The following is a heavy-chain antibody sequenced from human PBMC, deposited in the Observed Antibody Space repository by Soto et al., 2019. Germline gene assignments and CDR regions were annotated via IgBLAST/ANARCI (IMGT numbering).Heavy chain of an antibody. CDR1: GFTFSSYG. D-gene: IGHD7-27*01. J-gene: IGHJ5*02. CDR3: AKDGPLTSNWFDP. V-gene: IGHV3-30*18. Sequence: GGSLRLSCAASGFTFSSYGMHWVRQAPGKGMEWVAVISYDGSNKYYADSVKGRFTISRDNSKNTLYLQMNSLRAEDTAVYYCAKDGPLTSNWFDPWGQGTLVTVSS. CDR2: ISYDGSNK.